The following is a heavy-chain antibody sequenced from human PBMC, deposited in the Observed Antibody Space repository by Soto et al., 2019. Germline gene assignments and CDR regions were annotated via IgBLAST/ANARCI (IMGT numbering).Heavy chain of an antibody. Sequence: GGSLRLSCTASGFTFGYYAMSWFRQAPGKGLEWVGFIRSKAYGGTTEYAASVKGRFTISRDDSKSIAYLQMNSLKTEDTAVYYCTRGRPIMITFGGVIGPFDYWGQGTLVTVSS. CDR3: TRGRPIMITFGGVIGPFDY. V-gene: IGHV3-49*03. D-gene: IGHD3-16*02. J-gene: IGHJ4*02. CDR2: IRSKAYGGTT. CDR1: GFTFGYYA.